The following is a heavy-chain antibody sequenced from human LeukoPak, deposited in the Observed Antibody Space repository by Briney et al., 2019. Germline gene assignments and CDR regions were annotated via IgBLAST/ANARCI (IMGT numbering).Heavy chain of an antibody. V-gene: IGHV1-18*01. CDR1: GYTFITYG. Sequence: ASVRVSCKASGYTFITYGITWVRQAPGQGLEWMGGISTYDGNTNYAQKFQGRVTMTTDTSTGTAYMELRSLRSDDTAVYYCARALYSNYVRALYYFDFWGQGMLVTVSS. J-gene: IGHJ4*02. D-gene: IGHD4-11*01. CDR3: ARALYSNYVRALYYFDF. CDR2: ISTYDGNT.